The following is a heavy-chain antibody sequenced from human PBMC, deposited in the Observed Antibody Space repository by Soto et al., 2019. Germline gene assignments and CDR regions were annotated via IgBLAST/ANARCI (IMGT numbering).Heavy chain of an antibody. CDR2: TYYRSKWYN. Sequence: QSQTLSLTCAISGDRVSSNSAAWNWIRQSPSRGLEWLGRTYYRSKWYNDYAVSVKSRITINPDTSKNQFSLQLNSVTPEDTAVYYCARGHSWLRSPPLHDYGDYTQGYYYYYYMDVWGKGTTVTVSS. J-gene: IGHJ6*03. CDR1: GDRVSSNSAA. CDR3: ARGHSWLRSPPLHDYGDYTQGYYYYYYMDV. V-gene: IGHV6-1*01. D-gene: IGHD4-17*01.